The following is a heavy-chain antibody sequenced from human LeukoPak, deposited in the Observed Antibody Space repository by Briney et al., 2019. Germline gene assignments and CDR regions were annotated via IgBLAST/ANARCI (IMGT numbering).Heavy chain of an antibody. D-gene: IGHD3-22*01. CDR2: IYYSGST. J-gene: IGHJ4*02. CDR1: GGSISSGDYY. V-gene: IGHV4-30-4*08. Sequence: PSETLSLTCTVSGGSISSGDYYWSWIRQPPGKGLEWIGYIYYSGSTYYNPSLKSRVTISVDTSKNQFSLKLSSVTAADTAVYYCARGGEFTMIGTPLDYWGQGTLVTVSS. CDR3: ARGGEFTMIGTPLDY.